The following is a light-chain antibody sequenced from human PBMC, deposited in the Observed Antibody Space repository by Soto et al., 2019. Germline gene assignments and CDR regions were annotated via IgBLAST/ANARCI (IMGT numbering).Light chain of an antibody. CDR1: QNISNY. J-gene: IGKJ4*01. V-gene: IGKV1-39*01. Sequence: DIQMTQSPSSLSASVGDRVTITCRASQNISNYLNWYQQKPGKAPKLLIYAASSLQSGVPSRFSGSGSGTDFTLTITSLQPEDFAAYYCQKYNSAPLTFGGGTKVDIK. CDR2: AAS. CDR3: QKYNSAPLT.